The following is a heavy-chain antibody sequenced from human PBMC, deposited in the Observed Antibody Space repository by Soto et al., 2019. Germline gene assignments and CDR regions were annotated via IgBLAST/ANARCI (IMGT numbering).Heavy chain of an antibody. J-gene: IGHJ6*02. CDR3: ALSGGYCSSTSCRRSAYYYYYGMDV. D-gene: IGHD2-2*01. CDR1: GDSVSSNSAA. CDR2: TYYRSKWYN. V-gene: IGHV6-1*01. Sequence: SQTLSLTCAISGDSVSSNSAAWNWIRQSPSRGLEWLGRTYYRSKWYNDYAVSVKSRITINPDTSKNQFSLQLNSVTPEDTAVYYCALSGGYCSSTSCRRSAYYYYYGMDVWDQGPTVTVSS.